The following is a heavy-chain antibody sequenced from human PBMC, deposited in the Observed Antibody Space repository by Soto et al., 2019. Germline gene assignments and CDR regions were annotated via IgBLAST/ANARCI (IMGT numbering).Heavy chain of an antibody. CDR2: INPNSGGT. J-gene: IGHJ6*02. Sequence: GASVKVSCKASGYTFTSYYMHWVRQAPGQGLEWMGWINPNSGGTNYAQKFQGRVTMTRDTSISTAYMELSRLRSDDTAAYYCAVVVPAAIPGGDYYYYGMDVWGQGTTVTVSS. CDR1: GYTFTSYY. V-gene: IGHV1-2*02. CDR3: AVVVPAAIPGGDYYYYGMDV. D-gene: IGHD2-2*01.